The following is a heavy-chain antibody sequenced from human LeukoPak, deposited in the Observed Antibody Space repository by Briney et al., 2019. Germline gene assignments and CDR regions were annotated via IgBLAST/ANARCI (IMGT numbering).Heavy chain of an antibody. J-gene: IGHJ6*03. V-gene: IGHV3-23*01. CDR2: ISGSGGST. D-gene: IGHD3-3*01. CDR3: AKDSLARFLEWLPNYYYYYYMDV. CDR1: GFTFSSYA. Sequence: PGGSLRLSCAASGFTFSSYAMSWVRQAPGKGLEWVSAISGSGGSTYYADSVKGRFTISRDNSKNTLYLQMNSLRAEDTAVYYCAKDSLARFLEWLPNYYYYYYMDVWGKGTTVTVSS.